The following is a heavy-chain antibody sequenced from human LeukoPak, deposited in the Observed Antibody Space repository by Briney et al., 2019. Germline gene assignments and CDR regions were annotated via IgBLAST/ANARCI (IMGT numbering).Heavy chain of an antibody. Sequence: PGGSLRLSCAASGFTFSSYAMSWVRQAPGKGLEWVSAITGSGGSTYYADSVKGRFTISRDNSKNTLYLQMNSLRAEDTAVYYCAKVDIVVVTARFEHWGQGTLVTVSS. J-gene: IGHJ1*01. CDR1: GFTFSSYA. V-gene: IGHV3-23*01. D-gene: IGHD2-21*02. CDR3: AKVDIVVVTARFEH. CDR2: ITGSGGST.